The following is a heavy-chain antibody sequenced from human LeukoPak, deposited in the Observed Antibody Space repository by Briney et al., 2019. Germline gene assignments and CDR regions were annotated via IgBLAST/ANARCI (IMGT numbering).Heavy chain of an antibody. CDR1: GFTVSSNY. Sequence: PGGSLRLSCAASGFTVSSNYMSWVRQAPGKGLEWVSVIYSGGTTYYAESVKGRFTITRDNSKNTVYLQMNTLRAEDTAVYYCARTFVSGDGQKVGYFDYWGQGTPVTVSS. J-gene: IGHJ4*02. CDR2: IYSGGTT. D-gene: IGHD5-24*01. CDR3: ARTFVSGDGQKVGYFDY. V-gene: IGHV3-53*01.